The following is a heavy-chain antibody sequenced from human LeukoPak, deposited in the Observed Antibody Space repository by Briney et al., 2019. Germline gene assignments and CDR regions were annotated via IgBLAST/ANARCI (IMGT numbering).Heavy chain of an antibody. V-gene: IGHV3-30*04. J-gene: IGHJ4*02. D-gene: IGHD2-21*02. CDR2: ISYDGSNK. CDR1: GFTFSSYA. Sequence: GGSLRLSCAASGFTFSSYAMHWVRQAPGKGPEWVAVISYDGSNKYYADSVKGRFTISRDNSKNTLYLQMNSLRAEDTAVYYCARDRHIVVVTAIRLDYWGQGTLVTVSS. CDR3: ARDRHIVVVTAIRLDY.